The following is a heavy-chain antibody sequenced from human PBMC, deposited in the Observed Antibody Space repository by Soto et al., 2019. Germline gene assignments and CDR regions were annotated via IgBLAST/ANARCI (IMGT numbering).Heavy chain of an antibody. V-gene: IGHV4-34*01. Sequence: SGSVSLTGAVYGGSFSRDYWIWIRQPPGKGLEWIGEINHSGSTNYNPSLKCRVTTPVDTSKNQFSLKLSSVTAADTAVYYCARAREGAGMYVWCQGPKVT. CDR2: INHSGST. CDR3: ARAREGAGMYV. D-gene: IGHD3-16*01. J-gene: IGHJ6*02. CDR1: GGSFSRDY.